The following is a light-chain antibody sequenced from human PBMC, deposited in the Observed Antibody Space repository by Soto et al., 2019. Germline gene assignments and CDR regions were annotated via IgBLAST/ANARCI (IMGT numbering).Light chain of an antibody. CDR1: SSDVGNYNY. Sequence: QCVLTQYASVAGSPGQSITISCTGTSSDVGNYNYVSWYQQHPGEVPKLIIFNVNNRPSGVSNRFSGSKSGNTASVTISGLQAEDEADYYCSSFTSSTTYVFGTGTKVTVL. J-gene: IGLJ1*01. CDR2: NVN. V-gene: IGLV2-14*01. CDR3: SSFTSSTTYV.